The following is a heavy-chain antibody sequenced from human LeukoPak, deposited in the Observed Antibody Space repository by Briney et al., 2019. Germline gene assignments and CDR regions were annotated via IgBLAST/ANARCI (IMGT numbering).Heavy chain of an antibody. CDR2: IRYDGSNK. V-gene: IGHV3-30*02. D-gene: IGHD1-26*01. CDR1: GFSVSAYG. J-gene: IGHJ3*02. CDR3: VKDYTRGGNYLNDAFDI. Sequence: GGSLRLSCAASGFSVSAYGMHWVRQAPGKGLEWIAFIRYDGSNKYYADSVKGRLTISRDNAKNTLYPQMYSLRAEDTAVYYCVKDYTRGGNYLNDAFDIWGPGTMVAVSS.